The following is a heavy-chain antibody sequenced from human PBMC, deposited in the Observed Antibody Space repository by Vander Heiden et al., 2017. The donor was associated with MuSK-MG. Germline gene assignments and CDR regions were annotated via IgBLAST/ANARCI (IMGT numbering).Heavy chain of an antibody. CDR3: AGAGLFCSGGSCYSGGYFDY. D-gene: IGHD2-15*01. CDR1: GGTFSSYA. CDR2: IIPILDIA. V-gene: IGHV1-69*04. J-gene: IGHJ4*02. Sequence: QVQLVQYGAEVKKPGSSVKVSCKASGGTFSSYAISWVRQAPGQGLEWMGRIIPILDIANYTQKFQGRVTITADKSTSTAYMELSSLRSEDTAVYYCAGAGLFCSGGSCYSGGYFDYWGQGTLVTVSS.